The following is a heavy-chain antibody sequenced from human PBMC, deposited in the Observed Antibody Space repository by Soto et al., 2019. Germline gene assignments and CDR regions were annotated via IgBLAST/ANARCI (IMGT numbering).Heavy chain of an antibody. CDR2: IIPNFGTA. V-gene: IGHV1-69*01. D-gene: IGHD5-12*01. CDR3: ARQWLRSRSDYYYYGMDV. Sequence: QVQLVQSGAEVKKPGSSVKVSCRASGGTFTSFAFSWVRQAPGQGLEWMGGIIPNFGTANFAQRFQGRVTITADESTSTAYMELSSLRSEDTAVYYCARQWLRSRSDYYYYGMDVWGQGTTVTVSS. CDR1: GGTFTSFA. J-gene: IGHJ6*02.